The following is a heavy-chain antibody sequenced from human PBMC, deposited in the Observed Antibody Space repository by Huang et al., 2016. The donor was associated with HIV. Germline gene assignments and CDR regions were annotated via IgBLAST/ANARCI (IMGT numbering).Heavy chain of an antibody. CDR3: ARDSPPNWYYDSSGYYAN. CDR1: GGTFSNYG. D-gene: IGHD3-22*01. V-gene: IGHV1-69*13. CDR2: ILPIFGTA. Sequence: QVQLVQSGAEVKKPGSSVKVSCKASGGTFSNYGISWVGQAPGQGPEWIGGILPIFGTANYAQKFQGRVTITADESTSTAYMELSSLGSEDTAVYYCARDSPPNWYYDSSGYYANWGQGTLVTLSS. J-gene: IGHJ4*02.